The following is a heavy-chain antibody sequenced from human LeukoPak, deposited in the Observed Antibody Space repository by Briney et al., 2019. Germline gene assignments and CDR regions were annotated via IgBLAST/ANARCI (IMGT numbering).Heavy chain of an antibody. Sequence: GGSLRLSCAASELTFSSYGMSWIRQAPGKGLEWVSYISSSSSYTNYADSVKGRFTISRDNAKNSLYLQMNSLRAEDTAVYYCARDCRGNPDYWGQGTLVTVSS. V-gene: IGHV3-11*05. CDR1: ELTFSSYG. J-gene: IGHJ4*02. CDR2: ISSSSSYT. D-gene: IGHD1-14*01. CDR3: ARDCRGNPDY.